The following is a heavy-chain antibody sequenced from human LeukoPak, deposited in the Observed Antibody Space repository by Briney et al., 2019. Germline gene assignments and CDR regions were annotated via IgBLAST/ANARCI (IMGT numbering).Heavy chain of an antibody. V-gene: IGHV3-21*01. J-gene: IGHJ4*02. CDR1: GFTFSSYS. CDR3: ARDLLGQWGFVDY. D-gene: IGHD2-15*01. CDR2: ISSSSSYI. Sequence: GGSLRLSCAASGFTFSSYSMNWVRQAPGKGLEWVSSISSSSSYIYYADSVKGRLTISRDNAKNSLYLQMNSLRAEDTAVYYCARDLLGQWGFVDYWGQGTLVTVSS.